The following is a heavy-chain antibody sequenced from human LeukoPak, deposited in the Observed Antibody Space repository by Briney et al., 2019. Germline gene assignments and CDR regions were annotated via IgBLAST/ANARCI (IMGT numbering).Heavy chain of an antibody. D-gene: IGHD3-3*01. V-gene: IGHV4-61*01. J-gene: IGHJ3*02. Sequence: TSETLSLTCTVSGGSVSSDNYCWNWIRQPPGKGLEWIGYIYYTGSTNYNPSLKSRVTISVDTSKNQFSLKLSSVTAADTAVYYCARAYERDAFDIWGQGTMVTVSS. CDR3: ARAYERDAFDI. CDR2: IYYTGST. CDR1: GGSVSSDNYC.